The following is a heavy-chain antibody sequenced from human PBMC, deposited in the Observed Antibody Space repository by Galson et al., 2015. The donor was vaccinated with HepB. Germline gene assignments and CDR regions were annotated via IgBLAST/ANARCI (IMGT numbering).Heavy chain of an antibody. J-gene: IGHJ4*02. CDR2: IRSKAYGGTT. CDR1: GFTFGDYA. CDR3: TRAPRYSSSWYLDY. V-gene: IGHV3-49*04. Sequence: SLRLSCAASGFTFGDYAMSWVRQAPGKGLEWVGFIRSKAYGGTTEYAASVKGRFTISRDDSKSIAYLQMNSLKTEDTAVYYCTRAPRYSSSWYLDYWGQGTLVTVSS. D-gene: IGHD6-13*01.